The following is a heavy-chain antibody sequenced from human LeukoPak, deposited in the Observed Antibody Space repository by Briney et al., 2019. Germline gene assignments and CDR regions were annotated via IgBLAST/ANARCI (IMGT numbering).Heavy chain of an antibody. J-gene: IGHJ4*02. CDR2: IHHSKGT. D-gene: IGHD3-10*01. V-gene: IGHV4-34*01. CDR3: VRATAAGSGRAFDY. CDR1: GESISDYY. Sequence: ASGTLSLTCAVYGESISDYYWTWIRQFPGKGLEWIGEIHHSKGTNYNPSLKSRLTMSVDRSKNQFSLKLSSVTAADTAIYYCVRATAAGSGRAFDYWAQGSLVPVSS.